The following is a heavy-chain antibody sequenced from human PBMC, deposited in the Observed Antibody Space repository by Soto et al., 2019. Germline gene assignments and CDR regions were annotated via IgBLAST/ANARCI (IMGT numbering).Heavy chain of an antibody. Sequence: TLSLTCAVYGGSFSGYYWSWIRQPPGKGLEWIGEINHSGSTNYNPSLKSRVTISVDTSKNQFSLKLSSVTAADTAVYYCAPRAGSGSYFLDYWGQGTLVTVSS. CDR1: GGSFSGYY. CDR3: APRAGSGSYFLDY. J-gene: IGHJ4*02. D-gene: IGHD3-10*01. V-gene: IGHV4-34*01. CDR2: INHSGST.